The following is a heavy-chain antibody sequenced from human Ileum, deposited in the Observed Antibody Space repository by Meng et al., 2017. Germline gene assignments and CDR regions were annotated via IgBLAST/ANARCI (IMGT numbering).Heavy chain of an antibody. CDR3: ARDRGVRWLDS. CDR1: GLTFSSHG. V-gene: IGHV3-33*01. Sequence: QVQRVASGGGGVPPGTSLRLSCAASGLTFSSHGFHWVRQAPGKALEWVAFIAADGSIKNYAESVKGRFTTSRDNSMNTLSLQMNSLRVDDTALYFCARDRGVRWLDSWGQGTLVTVLL. J-gene: IGHJ5*01. D-gene: IGHD3-3*01. CDR2: IAADGSIK.